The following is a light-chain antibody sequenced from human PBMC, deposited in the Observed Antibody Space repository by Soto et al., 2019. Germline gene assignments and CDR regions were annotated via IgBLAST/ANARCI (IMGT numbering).Light chain of an antibody. CDR1: QNINDN. CDR2: GAF. CDR3: HQYYDWPRFT. J-gene: IGKJ2*01. Sequence: EIVMTQSPATLSVSPGDSATLSCRASQNINDNLAWYQQKPGQSPMLLISGAFARAPGVSARFRGSGSGTEFALTISSLQSEDFAIYFCHQYYDWPRFTFGQGTKLQMK. V-gene: IGKV3-15*01.